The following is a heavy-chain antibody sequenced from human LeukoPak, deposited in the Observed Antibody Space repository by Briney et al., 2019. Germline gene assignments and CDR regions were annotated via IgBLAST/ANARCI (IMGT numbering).Heavy chain of an antibody. CDR3: ARDSSLYCSGGSCYQYFQH. D-gene: IGHD2-15*01. Sequence: PSETLSLTCTVSGGSISSYYWSWIRQPPGKGLEWIGYIYNSGSTNYNPSLKSRVTISVDTSKHQFSLKLNSVTAADTAVYYCARDSSLYCSGGSCYQYFQHWGQGTLVTVSS. J-gene: IGHJ1*01. CDR1: GGSISSYY. V-gene: IGHV4-59*01. CDR2: IYNSGST.